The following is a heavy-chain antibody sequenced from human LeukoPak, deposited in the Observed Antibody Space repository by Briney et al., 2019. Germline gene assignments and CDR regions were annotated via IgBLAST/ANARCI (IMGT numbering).Heavy chain of an antibody. D-gene: IGHD3-10*01. CDR2: IYHSGST. V-gene: IGHV4-28*01. CDR1: GXSISNNAL. CDR3: ARMVSGSGTYYFDS. Sequence: ASETLSLTCAVSGXSISNNALWGWIRQPPGKGLEWIGYIYHSGSTYYNPSLKSRVTMSADTSKNQFSLKLTSVTAVDTAVYYCARMVSGSGTYYFDSWGQGTLVTVSS. J-gene: IGHJ4*02.